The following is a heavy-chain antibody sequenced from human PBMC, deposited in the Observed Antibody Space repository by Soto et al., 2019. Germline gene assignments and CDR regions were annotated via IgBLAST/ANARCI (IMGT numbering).Heavy chain of an antibody. V-gene: IGHV1-18*01. D-gene: IGHD1-26*01. Sequence: QIQLEQSGAEVKKPGASVKVSCKASGYTFTSYGISWVRQAPGQGLEWMGRISAYNGNTNYAQKLQGRDTMTTDSSTSTGYRELRSLRSDETAVYYCARVVGALGHWFDPWGQGTLVTVSS. CDR1: GYTFTSYG. J-gene: IGHJ5*02. CDR2: ISAYNGNT. CDR3: ARVVGALGHWFDP.